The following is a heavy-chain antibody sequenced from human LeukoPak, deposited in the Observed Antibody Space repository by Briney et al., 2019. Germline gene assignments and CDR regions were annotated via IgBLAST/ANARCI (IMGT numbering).Heavy chain of an antibody. CDR3: VRQGTNSGYYLLDF. J-gene: IGHJ4*02. Sequence: PSETLSLTCAVYGAYLSDYYWSWIRQSPGKGLQWIGEVAHKGPTVYSPTLNRKYNPSFKSRVTMSVDPSKNQFSLKLTSVTVADTATYYCVRQGTNSGYYLLDFWGQGHLVIVSS. CDR2: VAHKGPTVYSPTLNR. V-gene: IGHV4-34*01. CDR1: GAYLSDYY. D-gene: IGHD3-22*01.